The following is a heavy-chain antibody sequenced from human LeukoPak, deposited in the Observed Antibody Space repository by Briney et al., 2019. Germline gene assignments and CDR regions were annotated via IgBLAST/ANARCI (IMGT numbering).Heavy chain of an antibody. CDR3: AKDSYSHNGIYDALDI. CDR2: IGGGPAPV. V-gene: IGHV3-23*01. J-gene: IGHJ3*02. CDR1: GFTFSSYG. Sequence: GGSLRLSCAASGFTFSSYGMHWVRQTPGKGLEWVATIGGGPAPVFYADSVKGRFTISRDDSKNTLFLQTNSLRVEDTAIYYCAKDSYSHNGIYDALDIWGQGTMVTVSS. D-gene: IGHD2-8*01.